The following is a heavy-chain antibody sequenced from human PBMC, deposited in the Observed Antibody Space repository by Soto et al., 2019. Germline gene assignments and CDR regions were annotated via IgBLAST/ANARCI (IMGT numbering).Heavy chain of an antibody. CDR3: ERNGRSSYGMDV. D-gene: IGHD1-1*01. V-gene: IGHV5-51*01. CDR1: GYIFPTYW. J-gene: IGHJ6*02. Sequence: PGESLKISCKGSGYIFPTYWIGWVRQMPGKGLEWMGIIYPGDSDTRYSPSFQGQVTMSADKSISTAYLQWNSLKATDTAMYYWERNGRSSYGMDVWGQGITVTVSS. CDR2: IYPGDSDT.